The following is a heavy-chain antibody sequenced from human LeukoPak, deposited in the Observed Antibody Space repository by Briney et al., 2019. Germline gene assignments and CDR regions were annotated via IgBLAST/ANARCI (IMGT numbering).Heavy chain of an antibody. CDR1: GGSFSGYY. CDR2: INHSGSN. D-gene: IGHD1-20*01. CDR3: ARYNWNAFDY. J-gene: IGHJ4*02. V-gene: IGHV4-34*01. Sequence: SETLSLTCAVYGGSFSGYYWSWIRQPPGKGLEWIGEINHSGSNNYNPSLKSRVTISVDTSKNQFSLKLSSVTAADTAVYYCARYNWNAFDYWGQGTLVTVSS.